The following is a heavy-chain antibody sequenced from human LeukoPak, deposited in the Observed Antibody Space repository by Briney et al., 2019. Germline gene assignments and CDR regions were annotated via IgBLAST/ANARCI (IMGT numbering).Heavy chain of an antibody. CDR1: GFTFSRYS. CDR3: AKLHGSGTYYNYFHY. J-gene: IGHJ4*02. Sequence: GGSLRLSCAASGFTFSRYSMNWVRQAPGKGLEWVSSISSSRSYIYYADSVRGLFTISRDNSRNTLYLQMNSLRPDDTAIYYCAKLHGSGTYYNYFHYWGQGTLVTVSS. D-gene: IGHD3-10*01. V-gene: IGHV3-21*04. CDR2: ISSSRSYI.